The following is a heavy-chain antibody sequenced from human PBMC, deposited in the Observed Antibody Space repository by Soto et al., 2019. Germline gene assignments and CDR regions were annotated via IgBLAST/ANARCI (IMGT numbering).Heavy chain of an antibody. CDR2: INPNSGGT. D-gene: IGHD3-22*01. CDR3: ARDWSSGYWSF. CDR1: GYTFTGYY. Sequence: ASVKVSCKASGYTFTGYYMHWVRQAPGLGLEWMGWINPNSGGTNYAQKFQGRVTMTRDTSISTAYMELGRLRSDDTAVYYCARDWSSGYWSFWGQGTLVTVSS. V-gene: IGHV1-2*02. J-gene: IGHJ4*02.